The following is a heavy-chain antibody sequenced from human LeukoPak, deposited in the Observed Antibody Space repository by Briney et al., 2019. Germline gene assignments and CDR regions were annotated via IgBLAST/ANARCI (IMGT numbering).Heavy chain of an antibody. CDR1: GYTFTSYG. CDR3: ARVIVVVPAADAGYFDL. Sequence: ASVRVSYKASGYTFTSYGISWVRQAPGQGLEWMGWISAYNGNTNYAQKLQGRVTMTTDTSTSTAYMELRSLRSDDTAVYYCARVIVVVPAADAGYFDLWGRGTLVTVSS. D-gene: IGHD2-2*01. V-gene: IGHV1-18*01. CDR2: ISAYNGNT. J-gene: IGHJ2*01.